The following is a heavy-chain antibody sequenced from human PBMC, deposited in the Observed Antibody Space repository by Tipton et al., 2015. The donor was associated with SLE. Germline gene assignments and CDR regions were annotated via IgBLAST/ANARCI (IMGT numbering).Heavy chain of an antibody. CDR3: ARHLLLADWTPFDY. CDR1: GGSISITNYY. Sequence: TLSLTCTVSGGSISITNYYWAWIRQPPGKGLEWIGSFDYSGSTYYNPSLKSRVTISVDTSKNQFSLKLSSVTAADTSIYYCARHLLLADWTPFDYWGQGTLVTVSS. D-gene: IGHD3/OR15-3a*01. J-gene: IGHJ4*02. CDR2: FDYSGST. V-gene: IGHV4-39*01.